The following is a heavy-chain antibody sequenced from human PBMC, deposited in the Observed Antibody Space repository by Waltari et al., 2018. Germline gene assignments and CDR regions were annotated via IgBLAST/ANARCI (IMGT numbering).Heavy chain of an antibody. V-gene: IGHV3-43*01. CDR1: GFTFADYT. J-gene: IGHJ6*03. Sequence: EVQLVESGGVVVQPGGSLRLSCSASGFTFADYTMHCVSQAPGTGLEWVSLISWDGGSTYYADSVKGRFTISRYNSKNSLYLQMNSLRTEDTALYYCAKEGNNYYYYMDVWGKGTTVTVSS. CDR2: ISWDGGST. D-gene: IGHD1-1*01. CDR3: AKEGNNYYYYMDV.